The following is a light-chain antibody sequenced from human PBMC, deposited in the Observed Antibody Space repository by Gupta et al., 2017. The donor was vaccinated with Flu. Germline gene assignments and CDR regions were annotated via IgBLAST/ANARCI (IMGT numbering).Light chain of an antibody. CDR3: QAWDSSTVV. J-gene: IGLJ2*01. CDR2: QDS. Sequence: SYELTQPPAVSVSPGETASITCSGDKVGDKYACWYQQKPGQCPVLVIYQDSKRPAGIPERFSGSNSGNTATLTISGTQAMDEADYYCQAWDSSTVVFGGGTKLTVL. V-gene: IGLV3-1*01. CDR1: KVGDKY.